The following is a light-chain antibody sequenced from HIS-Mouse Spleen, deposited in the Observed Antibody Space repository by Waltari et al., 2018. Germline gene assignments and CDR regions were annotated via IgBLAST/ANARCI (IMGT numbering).Light chain of an antibody. CDR1: QGISNY. J-gene: IGKJ4*01. V-gene: IGKV1-17*03. CDR2: AAS. Sequence: DIQMTQSPSAMSASVGDRATITCRASQGISNYVAWFQQNPGKVPKRLIYAASSLQTGVPSRFRPSGSGTEFTLTISSLQPEDFTTYYCLQHNSYPLTFGSAPKVEIK. CDR3: LQHNSYPLT.